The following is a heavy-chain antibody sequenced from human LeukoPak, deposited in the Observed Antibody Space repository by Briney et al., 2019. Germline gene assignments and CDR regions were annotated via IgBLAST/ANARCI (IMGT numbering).Heavy chain of an antibody. CDR1: GLTFSDYY. D-gene: IGHD6-6*01. V-gene: IGHV3-11*01. CDR2: ISSSGSTI. CDR3: ARESEQLVGGGYYYYYMDV. Sequence: PGGSLRLSCAASGLTFSDYYMSWIRQAPGKGLEWVSYISSSGSTIYYADSVKGRFTISRDNAKNSLYLQMNSLRAEDTAVYYCARESEQLVGGGYYYYYMDVWGKGTTVTVSS. J-gene: IGHJ6*03.